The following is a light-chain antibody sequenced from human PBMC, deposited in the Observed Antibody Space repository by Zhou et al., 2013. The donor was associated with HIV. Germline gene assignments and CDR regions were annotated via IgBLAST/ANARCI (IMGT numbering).Light chain of an antibody. CDR1: QSIRNNY. V-gene: IGKV3-20*01. CDR3: QQYGSSPFT. J-gene: IGKJ3*01. Sequence: EIVMTQSPAILSVSPGERVTLSCRASQSIRNNYLAWYQQKPGRAPRLLIFGASSRATGIPDRFSGSGSGTDFTLTISRLEPEDFAVYYCQQYGSSPFTFGPGTQVDIK. CDR2: GAS.